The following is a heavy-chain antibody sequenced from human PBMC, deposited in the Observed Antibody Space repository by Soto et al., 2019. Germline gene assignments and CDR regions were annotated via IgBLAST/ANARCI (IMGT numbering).Heavy chain of an antibody. CDR2: IYYSGST. V-gene: IGHV4-59*08. CDR3: ARYMVRGNSYYYYYYMDV. CDR1: DGSSSSYY. Sequence: SVTLSLTWTVADGSSSSYYWSCIRQPPGKVLEWIGYIYYSGSTNYNPSLKSRVTISVDTSKNQFSLKLSSVTAAGTAVYYCARYMVRGNSYYYYYYMDVWGNGTTVTVSS. J-gene: IGHJ6*03. D-gene: IGHD3-10*01.